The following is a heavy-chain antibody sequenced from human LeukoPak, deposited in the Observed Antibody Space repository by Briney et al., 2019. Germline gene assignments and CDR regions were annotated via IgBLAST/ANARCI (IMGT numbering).Heavy chain of an antibody. CDR3: ARSSAYYNEADI. CDR2: INPSGGST. CDR1: GYSFTSYY. D-gene: IGHD1-26*01. V-gene: IGHV1-46*01. Sequence: GASVKVSCKTSGYSFTSYYIHWVRQAPGQGLEWMGIINPSGGSTTYAQKFQGRLTMASDTSTSTVCMELSSLRSEDTAMYYCARSSAYYNEADIWGQGTMVTVSS. J-gene: IGHJ3*02.